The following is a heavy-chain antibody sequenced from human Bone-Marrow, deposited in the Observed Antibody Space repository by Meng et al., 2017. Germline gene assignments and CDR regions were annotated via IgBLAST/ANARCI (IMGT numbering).Heavy chain of an antibody. CDR2: ISAYNGNT. CDR3: ARDLRLVRRYYYYGRDV. J-gene: IGHJ6*02. CDR1: GYTFTSYY. D-gene: IGHD6-19*01. V-gene: IGHV1-18*04. Sequence: ASVKVSCKASGYTFTSYYMHWVRQAPGQGLEWMGWISAYNGNTNYAQKLQGRVTMTTDTSTSTAYMELRSLRSDDTAVYYCARDLRLVRRYYYYGRDVWGQGTTVTVSS.